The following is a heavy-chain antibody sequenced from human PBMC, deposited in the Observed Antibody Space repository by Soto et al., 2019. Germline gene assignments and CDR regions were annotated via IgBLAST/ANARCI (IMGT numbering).Heavy chain of an antibody. CDR1: GYTFTNYY. D-gene: IGHD6-6*01. CDR3: ARGGNVAARPLDY. Sequence: QVQLVQSGAEVRKPGASVKVSCKASGYTFTNYYMHWVRQAPGQGLEWMGIINPSGGGTNYAQKFQGRGTMSRDTSTSILYMELSRLRSDDTAVYYCARGGNVAARPLDYWGQGTLVTVSS. CDR2: INPSGGGT. J-gene: IGHJ4*02. V-gene: IGHV1-46*01.